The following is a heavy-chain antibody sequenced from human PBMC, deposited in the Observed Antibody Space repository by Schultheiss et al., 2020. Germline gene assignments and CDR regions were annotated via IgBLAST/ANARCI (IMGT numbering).Heavy chain of an antibody. CDR3: TTDPKEWELITTIDY. CDR2: IKSKTDGGTT. J-gene: IGHJ4*02. Sequence: SCKASGYTFTSYGISWVRQAPGKGLEWVGRIKSKTDGGTTDYAAPVKGRFTISRDDSKNTLYLQMNSLKTEDTAVYYCTTDPKEWELITTIDYWGQGTLVTVSS. D-gene: IGHD1-26*01. CDR1: GYTFTSYG. V-gene: IGHV3-15*01.